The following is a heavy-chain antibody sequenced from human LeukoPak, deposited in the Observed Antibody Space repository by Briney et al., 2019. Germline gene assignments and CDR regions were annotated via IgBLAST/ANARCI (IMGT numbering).Heavy chain of an antibody. CDR3: AKNTKPTLVTPDF. CDR2: IPYDGGNT. J-gene: IGHJ4*02. CDR1: GFSFSSYG. V-gene: IGHV3-30*18. D-gene: IGHD4-23*01. Sequence: GRSLRLSCAASGFSFSSYGMHWVRQAPGKGLEWVAVIPYDGGNTYYADSVKGRFTISRDNSKNTLYLQMNSLRVEDSAVYYCAKNTKPTLVTPDFWGQGTLVTVSS.